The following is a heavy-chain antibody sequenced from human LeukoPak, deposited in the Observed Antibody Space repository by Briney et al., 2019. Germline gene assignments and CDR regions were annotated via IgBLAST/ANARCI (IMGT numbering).Heavy chain of an antibody. CDR2: ISDSGGDT. Sequence: PGGSLRLSCAASEFTFSSHAMSWVRQAPGKGLEWVSSISDSGGDTFFADSVKGRFAISRDNFKNTLYLQMNSLRVEDTAVYYCTKRGAYGSGRDFFFEFWGQGILVTVSA. CDR1: EFTFSSHA. D-gene: IGHD2-21*02. J-gene: IGHJ4*02. V-gene: IGHV3-23*01. CDR3: TKRGAYGSGRDFFFEF.